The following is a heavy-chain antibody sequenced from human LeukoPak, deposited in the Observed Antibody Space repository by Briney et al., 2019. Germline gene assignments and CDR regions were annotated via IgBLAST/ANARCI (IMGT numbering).Heavy chain of an antibody. CDR1: GFTFSSYW. V-gene: IGHV3-23*01. Sequence: GGSLRLSCAASGFTFSSYWMHWVRQAPGKGLEWVSAISGSGGSTYYADSVKGRFTISRDNSKNTLYLQMNSLRAEDTAVYYCAAFMVRGVIVEDYWGQGTLVTVSS. D-gene: IGHD3-10*01. J-gene: IGHJ4*02. CDR2: ISGSGGST. CDR3: AAFMVRGVIVEDY.